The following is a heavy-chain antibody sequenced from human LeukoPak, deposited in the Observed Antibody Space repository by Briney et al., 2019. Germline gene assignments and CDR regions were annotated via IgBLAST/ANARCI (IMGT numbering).Heavy chain of an antibody. D-gene: IGHD1-7*01. Sequence: PGGSLRLSCAASGFTFSSYSMNWVRQAPGKGLEWVSSISSSSSYICYADSVKGRFTISRDNAKNSLYLQMNSLRAEDTAVYYCARGSMNYAVFDYWGQGTLVTVSS. CDR1: GFTFSSYS. CDR2: ISSSSSYI. J-gene: IGHJ4*02. CDR3: ARGSMNYAVFDY. V-gene: IGHV3-21*01.